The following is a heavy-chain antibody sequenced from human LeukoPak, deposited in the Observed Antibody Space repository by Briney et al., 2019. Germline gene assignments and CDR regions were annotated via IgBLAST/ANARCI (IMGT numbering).Heavy chain of an antibody. V-gene: IGHV1-8*01. CDR2: MSPNSGDT. CDR3: ARGPPNWGYDY. J-gene: IGHJ4*02. CDR1: GYTFTSYD. D-gene: IGHD7-27*01. Sequence: ASATDSCTASGYTFTSYDFNWVRQATGQRPEWMGWMSPNSGDTGYAQKFQDRVTMTRNTSISTAYMELSSLRSDDTAVYYCARGPPNWGYDYWGPGTLVTVSS.